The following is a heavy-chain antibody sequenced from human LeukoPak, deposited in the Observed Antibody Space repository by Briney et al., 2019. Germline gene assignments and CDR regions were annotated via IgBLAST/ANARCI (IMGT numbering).Heavy chain of an antibody. J-gene: IGHJ5*02. Sequence: SETLSLTCTVSGYSISSGYYWGWIRQPPGKGLEWIGSIYHSGSTYYNPSLKSRVTISVDTSKNQFSLKLSSVTAADTAVYYCARGGLRSYGWFDPWGQGTLVTVSS. CDR1: GYSISSGYY. CDR3: ARGGLRSYGWFDP. D-gene: IGHD1-26*01. CDR2: IYHSGST. V-gene: IGHV4-38-2*02.